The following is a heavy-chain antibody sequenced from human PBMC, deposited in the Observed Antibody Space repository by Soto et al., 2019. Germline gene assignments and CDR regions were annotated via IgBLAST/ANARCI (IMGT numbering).Heavy chain of an antibody. CDR1: GGSISSYY. V-gene: IGHV4-59*12. CDR3: ARSTSGGYCSGGSCLDY. J-gene: IGHJ4*02. Sequence: PSETLSLTCTVSGGSISSYYWSWIRQPPGKGLEWIGYIYYSGSTNYNPSLKSRVTISVDTSKNQFSLKLSSVTAADTAVYYCARSTSGGYCSGGSCLDYWGQGTLVTVSS. CDR2: IYYSGST. D-gene: IGHD2-15*01.